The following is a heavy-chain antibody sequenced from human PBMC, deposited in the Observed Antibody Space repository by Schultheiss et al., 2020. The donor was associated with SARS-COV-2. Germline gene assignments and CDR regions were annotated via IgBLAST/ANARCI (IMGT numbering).Heavy chain of an antibody. J-gene: IGHJ5*02. CDR3: ARGYSGYDWVVPFDP. V-gene: IGHV4-31*03. CDR1: GGSISSSSYY. Sequence: LRLSCTVSGGSISSSSYYWGWIRQPPGKGLEWIGYIYYSGSTYYNPSLKSRVTISVDTSKNQFSLKLSSVTAADTAVYYCARGYSGYDWVVPFDPWGQGTLATVSS. CDR2: IYYSGST. D-gene: IGHD5-12*01.